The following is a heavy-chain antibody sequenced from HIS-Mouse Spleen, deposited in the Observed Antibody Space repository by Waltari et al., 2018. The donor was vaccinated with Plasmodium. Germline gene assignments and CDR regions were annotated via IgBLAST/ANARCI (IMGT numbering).Heavy chain of an antibody. CDR1: GGSFSGYY. CDR3: ARVTSSGVYWYFDL. J-gene: IGHJ2*01. V-gene: IGHV4-34*01. CDR2: INHSGST. Sequence: QVQLQQWGAGLLTPSETLSLTCAVYGGSFSGYYWRWIRQPPGKGLEWIGEINHSGSTNYNPSLKSRVTISVDTSKNQFSLKLSSVTAADTAVYYCARVTSSGVYWYFDLWGRGTLVTVSS. D-gene: IGHD3-3*01.